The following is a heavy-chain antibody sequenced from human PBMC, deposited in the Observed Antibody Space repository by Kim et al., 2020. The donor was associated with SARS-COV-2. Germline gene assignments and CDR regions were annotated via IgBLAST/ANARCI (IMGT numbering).Heavy chain of an antibody. D-gene: IGHD4-4*01. Sequence: KGRFTISRDNSKNTLYLQMSSLRAEDTAVYYCVKDREPDDYSNYDGYFDYWGQGTLVTVSS. V-gene: IGHV3-64D*06. J-gene: IGHJ4*02. CDR3: VKDREPDDYSNYDGYFDY.